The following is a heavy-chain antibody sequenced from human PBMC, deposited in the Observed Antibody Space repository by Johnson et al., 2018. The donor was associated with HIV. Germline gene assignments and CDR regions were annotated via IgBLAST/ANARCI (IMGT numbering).Heavy chain of an antibody. D-gene: IGHD2/OR15-2a*01. CDR3: ARDGVRDGVRIHAFDI. Sequence: QVQLVESGGGVVQPGRSLRLSCAASGFTFSSYGMHWVRQAPGKGLELVAVIYSGGSTYYADSVKGRFTISRDNSKNTLYLQMNSLRAEDTAVYYCARDGVRDGVRIHAFDIWGQGTMVTVSS. CDR1: GFTFSSYG. V-gene: IGHV3-NL1*01. J-gene: IGHJ3*02. CDR2: IYSGGST.